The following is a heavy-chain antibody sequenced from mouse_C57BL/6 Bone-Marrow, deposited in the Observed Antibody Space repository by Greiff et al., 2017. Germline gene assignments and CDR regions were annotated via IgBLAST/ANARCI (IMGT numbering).Heavy chain of an antibody. CDR2: IDPSDSYT. J-gene: IGHJ4*01. D-gene: IGHD2-10*02. Sequence: VQLQQSGAELVMPGASVKLSCKASGYTFTSYWMHWVKQRPGQGLEWIGEIDPSDSYTNYNQKFKGKSTLTVDKSSSTAYMQLSSLTSEDSAVYYCAREYGYYAMDYWGQGTSVTVSS. CDR1: GYTFTSYW. V-gene: IGHV1-69*01. CDR3: AREYGYYAMDY.